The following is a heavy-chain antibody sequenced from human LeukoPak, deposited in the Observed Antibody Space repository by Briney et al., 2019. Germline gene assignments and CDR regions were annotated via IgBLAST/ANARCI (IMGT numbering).Heavy chain of an antibody. Sequence: GASVKVSCKASGYTFTGYYMHCVRQAPGQGLEPLAWINPNSGGTNYAQKFQGRVTMTRDTSISTAYMELSRLRSDDTAVYYCARDPLHGSYSLAFDIWGQGTMVTVSS. CDR3: ARDPLHGSYSLAFDI. CDR1: GYTFTGYY. CDR2: INPNSGGT. D-gene: IGHD1-26*01. J-gene: IGHJ3*02. V-gene: IGHV1-2*02.